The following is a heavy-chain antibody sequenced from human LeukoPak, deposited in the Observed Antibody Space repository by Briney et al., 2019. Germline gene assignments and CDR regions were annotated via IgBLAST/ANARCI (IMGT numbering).Heavy chain of an antibody. J-gene: IGHJ5*02. CDR3: AREVLSMVRGVIPKEAWGWFDP. Sequence: SETLSLTCTVSGGSISNFYWSWIRQPAGKGLEWIGRISTSGSTNYNPSLKSRVTISVDTSKNQFSLKLSSVTAADTAVYYCAREVLSMVRGVIPKEAWGWFDPWGQGTLVTVSS. V-gene: IGHV4-4*07. CDR1: GGSISNFY. CDR2: ISTSGST. D-gene: IGHD3-10*01.